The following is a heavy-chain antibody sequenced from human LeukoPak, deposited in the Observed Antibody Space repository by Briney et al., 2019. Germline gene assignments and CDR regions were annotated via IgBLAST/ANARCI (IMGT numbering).Heavy chain of an antibody. Sequence: SETLSLTCTVSGGSISSGDYYWSWIRQPPGKGLEWIGYIYYSGSTYYNPSLKSRVTISVYTSKNQFSLKLSSVTAADTAVYYCARDGLGYCSGGSCPWSWFDPWGQGTLVTVSS. V-gene: IGHV4-30-4*01. CDR3: ARDGLGYCSGGSCPWSWFDP. J-gene: IGHJ5*02. CDR1: GGSISSGDYY. CDR2: IYYSGST. D-gene: IGHD2-15*01.